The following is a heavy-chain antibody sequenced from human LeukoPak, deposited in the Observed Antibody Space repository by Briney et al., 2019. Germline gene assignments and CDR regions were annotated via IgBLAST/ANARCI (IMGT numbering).Heavy chain of an antibody. CDR1: GGSISRSSYY. V-gene: IGHV4-39*01. D-gene: IGHD3-10*01. CDR3: ARLTSGHFDY. J-gene: IGHJ4*02. Sequence: TETLSLTCTVSGGSISRSSYYWGWIRQPPGKGLEWIATIYYSGSTYYNPSLKSRVTISADTSKNQFSLKLSSVTAADTAVYYCARLTSGHFDYWGQGTLVTVSS. CDR2: IYYSGST.